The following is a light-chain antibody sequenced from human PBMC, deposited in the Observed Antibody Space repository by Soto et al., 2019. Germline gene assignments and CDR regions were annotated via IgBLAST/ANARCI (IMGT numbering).Light chain of an antibody. CDR1: QTIRRF. CDR2: AAS. J-gene: IGKJ4*01. CDR3: QQYESYSPLT. Sequence: DIQMTQSPSSLSASVGDRVTVTCWASQTIRRFLNWYQQQPGKAPKLLIYAASSLESGVPSRFSGSGSGTDFTLTIAGLQPEDFATYYCQQYESYSPLTFGGGTKVDIK. V-gene: IGKV1-39*01.